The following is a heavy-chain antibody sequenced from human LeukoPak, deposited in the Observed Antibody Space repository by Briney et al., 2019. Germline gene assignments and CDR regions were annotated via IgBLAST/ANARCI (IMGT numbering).Heavy chain of an antibody. CDR1: GGSISSSNW. Sequence: SETLSLTCAVSGGSISSSNWWSWVRQPPGKGLEWIGEIYHSGSTNYNPSLKSRVTISVDKSKNQFSLKLSSVTAADTAVYYCARAKVDNLTGYFVYLDWGQGTLVTVSS. J-gene: IGHJ4*02. V-gene: IGHV4-4*02. D-gene: IGHD3-9*01. CDR3: ARAKVDNLTGYFVYLD. CDR2: IYHSGST.